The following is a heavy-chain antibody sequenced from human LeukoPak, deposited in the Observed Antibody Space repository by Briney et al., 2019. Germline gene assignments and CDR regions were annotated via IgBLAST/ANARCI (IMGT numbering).Heavy chain of an antibody. J-gene: IGHJ4*02. D-gene: IGHD2-21*02. V-gene: IGHV3-74*01. Sequence: PGGSLRLSCAASGFTFSSYWMHWVRQAPGKGLVWVSRINSDGSTTSYADSVKGRFTISRDNAKNTLYLQMNSLRAEDTAVYYCARGLGDWDYFDYWGQGTLVTVSS. CDR1: GFTFSSYW. CDR2: INSDGSTT. CDR3: ARGLGDWDYFDY.